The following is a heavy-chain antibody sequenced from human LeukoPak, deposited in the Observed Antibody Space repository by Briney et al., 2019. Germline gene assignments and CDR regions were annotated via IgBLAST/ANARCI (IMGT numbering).Heavy chain of an antibody. CDR2: ISDSGSTI. Sequence: GGSLRLSCAASGFTFSSYEMNWIRQAPGKGLEWVSYISDSGSTIYYADSVKGRFTISRDNAKNSLYLQMNSLRAEDTAVYYCARDPRGYDSSGYYLDAHEFDYWGQGTLVTVSS. V-gene: IGHV3-48*03. J-gene: IGHJ4*02. CDR3: ARDPRGYDSSGYYLDAHEFDY. CDR1: GFTFSSYE. D-gene: IGHD3-22*01.